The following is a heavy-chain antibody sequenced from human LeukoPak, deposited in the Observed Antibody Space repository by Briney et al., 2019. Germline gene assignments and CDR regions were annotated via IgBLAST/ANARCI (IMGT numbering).Heavy chain of an antibody. Sequence: GGSLRLSCAASGFTFSSYAMSWVRQAPGKGLEWVSAISGGGGSTYYADSVKGRFTISRDNAENSLYLQMNSLSAEDTALYYCVKDISSGWTWPPSSPHPGFDSWGQGTLVTVSS. J-gene: IGHJ4*02. CDR3: VKDISSGWTWPPSSPHPGFDS. CDR2: ISGGGGST. D-gene: IGHD6-19*01. V-gene: IGHV3-23*01. CDR1: GFTFSSYA.